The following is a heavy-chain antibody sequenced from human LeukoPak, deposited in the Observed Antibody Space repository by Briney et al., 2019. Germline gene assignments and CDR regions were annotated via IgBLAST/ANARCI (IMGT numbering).Heavy chain of an antibody. CDR2: ISYDGSNK. V-gene: IGHV3-30*01. CDR1: GITFSNYW. J-gene: IGHJ5*02. Sequence: GGSLRLSCAASGITFSNYWMHWVRQAPGKGLEWVAVISYDGSNKYYADSVKGRFTISRDNSKNTLYLQMNSLRAEDTAVYYCARVATSSSWYYWFDPWGQGTLVTVSS. CDR3: ARVATSSSWYYWFDP. D-gene: IGHD6-13*01.